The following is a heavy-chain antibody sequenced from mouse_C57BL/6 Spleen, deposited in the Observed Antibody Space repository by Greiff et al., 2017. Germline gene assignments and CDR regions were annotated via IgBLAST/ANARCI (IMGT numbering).Heavy chain of an antibody. CDR1: GYSITSGYY. J-gene: IGHJ2*01. Sequence: EVQVVESGPGLVKPSQSLSLTCSVTGYSITSGYYWNWIRQFPGNKLEWMGYISYDGSNNYNPSLKNRISITRDTSKNQFFLKLNSVTTEDTATYYCARGGDYDWFDYWGQGTTLTVSS. V-gene: IGHV3-6*01. CDR3: ARGGDYDWFDY. CDR2: ISYDGSN. D-gene: IGHD2-4*01.